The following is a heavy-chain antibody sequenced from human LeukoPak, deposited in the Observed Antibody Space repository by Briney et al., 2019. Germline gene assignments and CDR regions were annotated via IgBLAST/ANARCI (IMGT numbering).Heavy chain of an antibody. Sequence: ASVKVSCKVSGNNLNELSMHWVRQAPGKGLDWMGGFDPEDGETIYAQKFQGRVTMTEDTSADTAYMELSSLRSEDTAVYYCARDRSSIAARIDAFDIWGQGTMVTVSS. CDR1: GNNLNELS. V-gene: IGHV1-24*01. CDR2: FDPEDGET. J-gene: IGHJ3*02. CDR3: ARDRSSIAARIDAFDI. D-gene: IGHD6-6*01.